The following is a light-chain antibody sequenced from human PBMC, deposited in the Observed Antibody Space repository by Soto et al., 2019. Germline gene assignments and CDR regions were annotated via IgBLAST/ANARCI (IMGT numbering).Light chain of an antibody. CDR1: SSDVGGYNY. Sequence: QSALTQPRSVSGSPGQSVTISCTGTSSDVGGYNYVSWYQQHPGKAPKVMIYDVSERPSGVPDRFSGSKSGNTASLTSSGLQAEDEADYYCCSYAGSPRYVLGTGTKLTFL. J-gene: IGLJ1*01. CDR3: CSYAGSPRYV. V-gene: IGLV2-11*01. CDR2: DVS.